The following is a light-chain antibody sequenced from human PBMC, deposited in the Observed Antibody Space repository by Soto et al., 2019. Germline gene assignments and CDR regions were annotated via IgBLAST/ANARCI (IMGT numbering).Light chain of an antibody. V-gene: IGLV2-23*02. CDR3: CSYAGSTSLD. CDR2: EVI. Sequence: QSALTQPASVSGSPGQSITISCTGTSSDVGSYNLVSWYQQHPGKAPKVIIYEVIKRHSGLSNRYSGSKSGNTASLTISGLHSEDEAHYHCCSYAGSTSLDFGGGTKLTDL. CDR1: SSDVGSYNL. J-gene: IGLJ2*01.